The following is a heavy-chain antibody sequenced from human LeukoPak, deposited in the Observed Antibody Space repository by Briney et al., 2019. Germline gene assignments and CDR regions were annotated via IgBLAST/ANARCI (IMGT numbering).Heavy chain of an antibody. CDR3: ARCSYSGGSCPDY. CDR2: ISWNSGNV. Sequence: QPGGSLRLSCAASGFTFDDYAMHWVRQAPGKGLEWVSGISWNSGNVGYADSVKGRFTISRDNAENTLYLQMNSLRAEDTAVYYCARCSYSGGSCPDYWGQGTLVTVSS. V-gene: IGHV3-9*01. D-gene: IGHD2-15*01. CDR1: GFTFDDYA. J-gene: IGHJ4*02.